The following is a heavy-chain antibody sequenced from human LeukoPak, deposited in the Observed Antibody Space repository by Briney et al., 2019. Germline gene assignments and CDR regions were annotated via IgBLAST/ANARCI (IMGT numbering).Heavy chain of an antibody. CDR1: GYSISSGYL. CDR2: IYYSGST. V-gene: IGHV4-38-2*02. Sequence: PSETLSLTCTDSGYSISSGYLWGWIRQPPGKGLEWIGSIYYSGSTYYNPSLKSRVTISVDTSKNQFSLKLSSVTAADTAVYYCARSMMPTTFDYWGQGTLVTVSS. J-gene: IGHJ4*02. CDR3: ARSMMPTTFDY. D-gene: IGHD3-22*01.